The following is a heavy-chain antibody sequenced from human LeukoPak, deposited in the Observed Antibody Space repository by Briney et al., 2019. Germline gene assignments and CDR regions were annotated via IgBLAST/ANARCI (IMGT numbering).Heavy chain of an antibody. D-gene: IGHD2-8*01. Sequence: ASVKVSCKXSGYTLTELSMHWVRQAPGKGLEWMGGFDPEDGETIYAQKFQGRVTMTEDTSTDTAYMELSSLRSEDTAVYYCATGLLMVYDLDYWGQGTLVTVSS. V-gene: IGHV1-24*01. CDR2: FDPEDGET. CDR1: GYTLTELS. CDR3: ATGLLMVYDLDY. J-gene: IGHJ4*02.